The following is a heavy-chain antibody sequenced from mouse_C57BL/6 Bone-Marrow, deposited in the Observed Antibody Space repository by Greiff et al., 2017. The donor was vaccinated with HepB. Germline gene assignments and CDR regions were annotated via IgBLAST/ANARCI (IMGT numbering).Heavy chain of an antibody. CDR2: ISGGGSYT. CDR1: GFTFSSYA. CDR3: ARGDY. J-gene: IGHJ2*01. Sequence: DVKLVESGGGLVKPGGSLKLSCAASGFTFSSYAMSWVRQTPEKRLEWVATISGGGSYTYYPDNVKGRFTISRDNAKNNLYLQMSHLKSEDTAMYYCARGDYWGQGTTLTVSS. V-gene: IGHV5-4*03.